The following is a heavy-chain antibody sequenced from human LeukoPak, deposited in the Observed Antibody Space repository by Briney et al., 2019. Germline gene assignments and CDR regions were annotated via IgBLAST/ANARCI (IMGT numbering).Heavy chain of an antibody. CDR1: GGSISGYY. CDR2: IYYSGST. V-gene: IGHV4-59*01. CDR3: ASQEIITAMAHFDY. Sequence: PSETLSLTCTVSGGSISGYYWSWIRQPPGKGLEWIGYIYYSGSTNYNPSLKSRVTISVDTSKNQFSLKLSSVTAADTAVYYCASQEIITAMAHFDYWGQGTLVTVSS. D-gene: IGHD5-18*01. J-gene: IGHJ4*02.